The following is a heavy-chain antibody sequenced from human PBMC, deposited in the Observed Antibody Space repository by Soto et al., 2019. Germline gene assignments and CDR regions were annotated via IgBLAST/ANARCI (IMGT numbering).Heavy chain of an antibody. CDR1: GFTINSYG. CDR2: ISYDGKNK. CDR3: AKDRYYDILTGFDS. V-gene: IGHV3-30*18. D-gene: IGHD3-9*01. Sequence: QVQLVESGGGGVQPGRSLRLSCVVSGFTINSYGMHWVRQAPGKGLEWVAAISYDGKNKFYGDSVKGRFTISRDTSKNTVYLQMNSLRTEDTAVYFCAKDRYYDILTGFDSWGQGTLVTVSS. J-gene: IGHJ4*02.